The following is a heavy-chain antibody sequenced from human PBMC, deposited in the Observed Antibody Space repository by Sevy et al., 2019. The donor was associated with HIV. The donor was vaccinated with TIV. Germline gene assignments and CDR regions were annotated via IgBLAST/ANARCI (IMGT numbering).Heavy chain of an antibody. D-gene: IGHD4-17*01. CDR3: AREPDYGDYGGDYYGMDV. V-gene: IGHV3-30-3*01. CDR2: ISYDGSNK. J-gene: IGHJ6*02. Sequence: GGSLRLSCAASGFTFSSYAMHWVRQAPGKGLEWVAVISYDGSNKYYADSVKGRFTISRDNSKNTLYLQMNSLRAEDTAVYYYAREPDYGDYGGDYYGMDVWGQGTTVTVSS. CDR1: GFTFSSYA.